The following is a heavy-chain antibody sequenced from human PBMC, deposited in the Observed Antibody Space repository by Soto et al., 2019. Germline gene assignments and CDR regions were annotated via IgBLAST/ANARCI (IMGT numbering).Heavy chain of an antibody. CDR2: ISGSGGTT. CDR1: GFTFNNYA. CDR3: AKTPAHGPYYYYAMEV. V-gene: IGHV3-23*01. Sequence: GGSLRLSCAASGFTFNNYAITWVRQAPGNGLEWVSTISGSGGTTYYADSVKGRFTISRDNSKNTVFLRMNSLRAEDTAVYYCAKTPAHGPYYYYAMEVWGQGTTVTVSS. D-gene: IGHD3-10*01. J-gene: IGHJ6*02.